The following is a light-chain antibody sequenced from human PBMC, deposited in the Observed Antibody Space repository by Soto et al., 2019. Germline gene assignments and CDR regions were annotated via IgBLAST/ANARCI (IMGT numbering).Light chain of an antibody. CDR1: EGIPIH. CDR3: HRYNNWPHT. V-gene: IGKV3-15*01. CDR2: GAS. J-gene: IGKJ3*01. Sequence: MTQSPATLSVSPWETATLSCRASEGIPIHVAWYQQKPGQPPRLLIYGASTRATGVPARFSGSGSGTDFTLTISGMQSEDSAVYYCHRYNNWPHTFGPGPNVD.